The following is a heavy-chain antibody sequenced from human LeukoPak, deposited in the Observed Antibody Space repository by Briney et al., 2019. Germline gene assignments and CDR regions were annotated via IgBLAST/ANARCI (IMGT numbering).Heavy chain of an antibody. D-gene: IGHD3-22*01. Sequence: ASVKVSCKASGYTFTSYDINWVRQATGQGLEWMGWMNPNSGNTGYAQKFQGRVTITADKSTSTTYMELSSLRSEDTAVYYCANEHYYDSSGYYPGESYFDYWGQGTLVTVSS. CDR1: GYTFTSYD. J-gene: IGHJ4*02. CDR2: MNPNSGNT. CDR3: ANEHYYDSSGYYPGESYFDY. V-gene: IGHV1-8*01.